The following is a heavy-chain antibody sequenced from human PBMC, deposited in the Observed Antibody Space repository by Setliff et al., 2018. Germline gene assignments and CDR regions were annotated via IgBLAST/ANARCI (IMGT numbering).Heavy chain of an antibody. D-gene: IGHD1-1*01. Sequence: PSETLSLTCTVSGGSISSSLYYWAFIRQPPGKGLEGIGSILYSGGAHSNPSLNSRVSISVDTSKNQFSLRLRSVTAADTAFYYCATSYLTLEAAFDVWGQGTMVTVSS. CDR2: ILYSGGA. J-gene: IGHJ3*01. CDR1: GGSISSSLYY. V-gene: IGHV4-39*07. CDR3: ATSYLTLEAAFDV.